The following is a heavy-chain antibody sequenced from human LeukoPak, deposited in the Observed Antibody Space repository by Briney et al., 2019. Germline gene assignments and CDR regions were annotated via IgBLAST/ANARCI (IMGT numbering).Heavy chain of an antibody. CDR2: ITRSGAAK. V-gene: IGHV3-23*01. Sequence: GGSLRLSCAASGFTFSTFAMSWGRQAPGKGLEWVSTITRSGAAKYYADSVKGRFTISRDNSKNTLYLQTDGLSAEDTALYYCAKDHSSCAGRDCLLFDNWGQGTLVTVSS. CDR3: AKDHSSCAGRDCLLFDN. CDR1: GFTFSTFA. D-gene: IGHD2-21*02. J-gene: IGHJ4*02.